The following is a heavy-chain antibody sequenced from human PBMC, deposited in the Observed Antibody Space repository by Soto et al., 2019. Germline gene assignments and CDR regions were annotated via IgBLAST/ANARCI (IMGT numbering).Heavy chain of an antibody. CDR1: GFTFSSYW. D-gene: IGHD3-9*01. CDR2: IKQDGSEK. V-gene: IGHV3-7*05. CDR3: ARDPPYYDIWTGYYMGTEGPFPPQSDYFDY. Sequence: GGSLRLSCAASGFTFSSYWMSWVRQAPGKGLEWVANIKQDGSEKYYVDSVKGRFTISRDNAKNSLYLQMNSLRAEDTAVYYCARDPPYYDIWTGYYMGTEGPFPPQSDYFDYWGQGTLVTVSS. J-gene: IGHJ4*02.